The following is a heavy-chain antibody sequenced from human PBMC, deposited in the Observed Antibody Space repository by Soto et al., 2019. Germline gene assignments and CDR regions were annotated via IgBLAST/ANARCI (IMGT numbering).Heavy chain of an antibody. CDR3: ARVAAQKDYGMDV. D-gene: IGHD6-6*01. V-gene: IGHV3-21*01. CDR2: ISSSSYI. CDR1: GFTFSSYS. Sequence: GGSLRLSCAASGFTFSSYSMNWVRQAPGKGLEWVSSISSSSYIYYADSVKGRFTISRDNAKNSLYLQMNSLRAEDTAVYYCARVAAQKDYGMDVWGQGTTVTVSS. J-gene: IGHJ6*02.